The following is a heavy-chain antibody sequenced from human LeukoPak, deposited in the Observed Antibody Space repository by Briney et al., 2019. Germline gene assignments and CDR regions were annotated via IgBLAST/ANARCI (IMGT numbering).Heavy chain of an antibody. CDR3: ARDMGTSYVDY. D-gene: IGHD2-2*01. CDR2: IWYDGSNK. Sequence: PGGSLRLSCAASGFAFSSYGMHWVRQAPGKGLEWVAVIWYDGSNKYYADSVKGRFTISRDNSKNTLYLQMNSLRAEDTAVYYCARDMGTSYVDYWGQGTLVTVSS. CDR1: GFAFSSYG. J-gene: IGHJ4*02. V-gene: IGHV3-33*01.